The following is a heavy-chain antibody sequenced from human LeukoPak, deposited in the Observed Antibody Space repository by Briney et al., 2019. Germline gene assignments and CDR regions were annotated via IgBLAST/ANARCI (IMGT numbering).Heavy chain of an antibody. Sequence: GGSLRLSCAASGLTFSDHGMHWVRQAPGKGLEWVAVIWYDGSKKYYADSVKGRFTISRDNSKNTLYLQINSLRAEDTAVYYCARDNVVAATQVWFDPWGQGTLVTVSS. CDR1: GLTFSDHG. CDR2: IWYDGSKK. D-gene: IGHD2-15*01. CDR3: ARDNVVAATQVWFDP. J-gene: IGHJ5*02. V-gene: IGHV3-33*01.